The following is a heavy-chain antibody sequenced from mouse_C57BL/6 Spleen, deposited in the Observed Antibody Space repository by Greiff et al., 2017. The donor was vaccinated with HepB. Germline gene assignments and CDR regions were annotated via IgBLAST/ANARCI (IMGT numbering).Heavy chain of an antibody. CDR3: ISTVEYYFDY. CDR1: GFTFSNYW. D-gene: IGHD1-1*01. J-gene: IGHJ2*01. CDR2: IRLKSDNYAT. V-gene: IGHV6-3*01. Sequence: EVKLVESGGGLVQPGGSMKLSCVASGFTFSNYWMNWVRQSPEKGLEWVAQIRLKSDNYATHYAESVKGRFTISRDDSKSSVYLQMNNLRAEDTGIYYCISTVEYYFDYWGQGTTLTVSS.